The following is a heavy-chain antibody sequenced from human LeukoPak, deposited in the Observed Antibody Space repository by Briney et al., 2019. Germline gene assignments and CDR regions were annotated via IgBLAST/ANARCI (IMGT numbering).Heavy chain of an antibody. V-gene: IGHV1-2*02. CDR2: INPNSGGT. Sequence: EASVKVSCKASGYTFTGYYMHWVRQAPGQGLEWMGWINPNSGGTNYAQKFQGRVTMTRDTSISTAYMELSRLRSDDTAVYYCARVSSYYDFWSGYPAHFDYWGQGTLVTVSS. CDR3: ARVSSYYDFWSGYPAHFDY. J-gene: IGHJ4*02. CDR1: GYTFTGYY. D-gene: IGHD3-3*01.